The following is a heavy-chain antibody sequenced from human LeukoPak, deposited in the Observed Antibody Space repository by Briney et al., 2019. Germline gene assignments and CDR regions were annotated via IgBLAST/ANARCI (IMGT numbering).Heavy chain of an antibody. CDR1: GFTFSSHT. Sequence: GGSLRLSCEASGFTFSSHTMTWVRQAPGKGLEWVSSISGSGTSTYYADSVKGRFTISRDNSKNTLYLQMNSLRAEDTAVYYCVQEGPRGLAFDIWGQGTKVTVSS. CDR2: ISGSGTST. J-gene: IGHJ3*02. V-gene: IGHV3-23*01. CDR3: VQEGPRGLAFDI.